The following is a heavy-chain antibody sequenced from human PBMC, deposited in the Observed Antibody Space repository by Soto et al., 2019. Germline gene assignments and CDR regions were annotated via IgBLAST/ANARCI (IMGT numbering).Heavy chain of an antibody. CDR1: GGSISGDH. Sequence: SETLSLTCTVSGGSISGDHWSWIRQPPGKGLEWIGYIYNSETTNYNPSLKSRVTISIDTSKNQFSLKLTSLTATDTAVYYCTRGGASSKWLDPWGQGTLVTVSS. V-gene: IGHV4-59*01. CDR3: TRGGASSKWLDP. J-gene: IGHJ5*02. CDR2: IYNSETT.